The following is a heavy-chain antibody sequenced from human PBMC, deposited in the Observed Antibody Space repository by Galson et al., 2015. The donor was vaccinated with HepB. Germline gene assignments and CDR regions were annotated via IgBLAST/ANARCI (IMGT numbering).Heavy chain of an antibody. J-gene: IGHJ4*02. Sequence: PALVKPTQTLTLTCTFSGFSLSTSGVGVGWIRQPPGKALEWLVLIYWADDKRYSPSLKSRLTITKDTSKNQVVLTMTNMDPVDTATYYCARGYGSGWGNWGQGTLVAVSS. D-gene: IGHD6-19*01. V-gene: IGHV2-5*02. CDR3: ARGYGSGWGN. CDR1: GFSLSTSGVG. CDR2: IYWADDK.